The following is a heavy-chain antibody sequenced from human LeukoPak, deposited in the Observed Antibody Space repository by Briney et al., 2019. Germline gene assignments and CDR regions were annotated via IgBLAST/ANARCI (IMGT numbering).Heavy chain of an antibody. J-gene: IGHJ4*02. V-gene: IGHV3-15*01. Sequence: PGGSLRLSCAASGFSFNDAWMSWVREVQGEGLEWVGGVKSKFAGGTTDYAAPVKGRFIVSRDDSKNTLFLQMNSLKSENTAVYYCTTAPQRGKYGTDYWGQGTLVTVSS. CDR2: VKSKFAGGTT. CDR3: TTAPQRGKYGTDY. D-gene: IGHD2/OR15-2a*01. CDR1: GFSFNDAW.